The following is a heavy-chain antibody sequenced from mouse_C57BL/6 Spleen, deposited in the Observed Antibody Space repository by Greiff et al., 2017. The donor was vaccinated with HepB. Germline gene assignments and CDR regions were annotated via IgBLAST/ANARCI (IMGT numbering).Heavy chain of an antibody. CDR3: ARRRVITTVVEYFDY. V-gene: IGHV5-17*01. J-gene: IGHJ2*01. Sequence: DVKLVESGGGLVKPGGSLKLSCAASGFTFSDYGMHWVRQAPEKGLEWVAYISSGSSTIYYADTVKGRFTISRDNAKNTLFLQMTSLRSEDTAMYYCARRRVITTVVEYFDYWGQGTTLTVSS. CDR2: ISSGSSTI. CDR1: GFTFSDYG. D-gene: IGHD1-1*01.